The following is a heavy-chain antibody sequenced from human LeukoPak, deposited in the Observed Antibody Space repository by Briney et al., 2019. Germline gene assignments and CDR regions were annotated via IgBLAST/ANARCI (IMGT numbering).Heavy chain of an antibody. Sequence: ASVKVSCKASGYTFTTYGISWVRQAPGQGLEWMGWISPYNGYTNYAQKLQGRVTMTTDTSTNTAYMDLRSLRSDDTAVYYCARDHWSHYYGSGGQNYFDPWGQGTLVTVSS. D-gene: IGHD3-10*01. CDR3: ARDHWSHYYGSGGQNYFDP. J-gene: IGHJ5*02. CDR1: GYTFTTYG. CDR2: ISPYNGYT. V-gene: IGHV1-18*01.